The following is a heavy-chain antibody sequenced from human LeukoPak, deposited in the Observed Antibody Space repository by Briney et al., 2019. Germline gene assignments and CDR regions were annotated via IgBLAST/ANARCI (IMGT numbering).Heavy chain of an antibody. V-gene: IGHV4-31*03. CDR3: ARESSGTWYPSVFDP. J-gene: IGHJ5*02. Sequence: SETLPLTCTVSGGSISGGYFWSWIRLHPGKGLEGLGYIYYNGNAYYNPSLKSRLTISGDTSNNKFSVNLTSVTAADTAVYFCARESSGTWYPSVFDPWGQGTLVTVSS. CDR1: GGSISGGYF. CDR2: IYYNGNA. D-gene: IGHD3-10*01.